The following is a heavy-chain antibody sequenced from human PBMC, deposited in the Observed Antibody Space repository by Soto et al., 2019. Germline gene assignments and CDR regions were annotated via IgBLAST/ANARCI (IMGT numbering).Heavy chain of an antibody. V-gene: IGHV1-58*01. CDR2: IVVGTGNT. CDR1: GFTFSDSA. J-gene: IGHJ4*02. Sequence: ASVKVSCKASGFTFSDSALQWVRQARGQRLEWIGWIVVGTGNTNYAQKFQERLTITRDMSTSTAYMELSSLRSEDTAVYYCAAESTDTAMARHFDYWGQGTLVTVSS. D-gene: IGHD5-18*01. CDR3: AAESTDTAMARHFDY.